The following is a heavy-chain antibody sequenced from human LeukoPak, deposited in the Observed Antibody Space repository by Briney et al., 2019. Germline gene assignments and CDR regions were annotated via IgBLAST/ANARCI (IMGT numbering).Heavy chain of an antibody. CDR2: ISSSSSYI. J-gene: IGHJ3*02. CDR3: AKDRAGQYCSSTSCYLGDAFDI. Sequence: GGSLRLSCAASGFTFSSYSMNWVRQAPGKGLEWVSSISSSSSYIYYADSVKGRFTISRDNAKNSLYLQMNSLRAEDTAVYYCAKDRAGQYCSSTSCYLGDAFDIWGQGTMVTVSS. D-gene: IGHD2-2*01. V-gene: IGHV3-21*01. CDR1: GFTFSSYS.